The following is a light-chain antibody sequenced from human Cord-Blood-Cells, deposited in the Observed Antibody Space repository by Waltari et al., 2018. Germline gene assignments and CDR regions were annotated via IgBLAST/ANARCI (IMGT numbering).Light chain of an antibody. CDR1: QSVSSSY. CDR3: QQYGSSPWT. Sequence: ELVLTQSPGTQSLSPGERATLSCRASQSVSSSYLAWYQQKPGQAPRLLNYGASSRANGIPDRFSSSWCGTDFTLTISRLESEDFAVYYCQQYGSSPWTFGQGTKVEI. J-gene: IGKJ1*01. V-gene: IGKV3-20*01. CDR2: GAS.